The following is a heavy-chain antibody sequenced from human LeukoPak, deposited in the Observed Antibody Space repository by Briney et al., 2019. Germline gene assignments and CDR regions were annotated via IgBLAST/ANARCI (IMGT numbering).Heavy chain of an antibody. CDR1: GFTFNNYA. CDR2: ISGSGGST. V-gene: IGHV3-23*01. CDR3: ANGMAAAGDFLLRDYYCFMDV. J-gene: IGHJ6*03. Sequence: GGSLRLSCAASGFTFNNYAMAWVRQAPGKGLEWVSSISGSGGSTYYADSLKGRFIISRDNSKSTLYLQMLRLRAEDSALYYCANGMAAAGDFLLRDYYCFMDVWGKGTTVTVSS. D-gene: IGHD6-13*01.